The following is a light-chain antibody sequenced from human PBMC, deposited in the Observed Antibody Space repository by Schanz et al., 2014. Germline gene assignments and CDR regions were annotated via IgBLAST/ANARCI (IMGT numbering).Light chain of an antibody. J-gene: IGKJ4*01. Sequence: EIVLTQSPGTLSLSPGERATLSCRASQTISDHLAWYQQKPGQTPRLLIYDASNRATGIPARFSGSGSGTDFTLTISGLEPEDSAVYYCQQRSNWPRLTFGGGTKVEIK. V-gene: IGKV3-11*01. CDR1: QTISDH. CDR3: QQRSNWPRLT. CDR2: DAS.